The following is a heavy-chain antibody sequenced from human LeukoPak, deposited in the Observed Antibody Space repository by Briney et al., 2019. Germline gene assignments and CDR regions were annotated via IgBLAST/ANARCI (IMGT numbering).Heavy chain of an antibody. CDR3: ARDGSSWYWYFDL. CDR2: ISSSSSYI. J-gene: IGHJ2*01. Sequence: GGSLRLSRAASGFTFSSYSMNWVRQAPGKGLEWVSSISSSSSYIYYADSVKGRSTISRDNAKNSLYLQMNSLRAEDTAVYYCARDGSSWYWYFDLWGRGTLVTVSS. CDR1: GFTFSSYS. V-gene: IGHV3-21*01. D-gene: IGHD6-13*01.